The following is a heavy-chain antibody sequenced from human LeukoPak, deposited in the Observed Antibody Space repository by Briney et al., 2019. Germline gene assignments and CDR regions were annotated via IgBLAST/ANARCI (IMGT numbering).Heavy chain of an antibody. Sequence: ASVKVSCKVSGYTLTEVSMHWVRQAPGKGLEWMGGFDPEDGETIYAQKFQGRVTMTEDTSTDTAYMELSSLRSEDTAVYYCATGGVTMVRGVITPRNDPFDIWGQGTMVTVSS. D-gene: IGHD3-10*01. V-gene: IGHV1-24*01. J-gene: IGHJ3*02. CDR3: ATGGVTMVRGVITPRNDPFDI. CDR1: GYTLTEVS. CDR2: FDPEDGET.